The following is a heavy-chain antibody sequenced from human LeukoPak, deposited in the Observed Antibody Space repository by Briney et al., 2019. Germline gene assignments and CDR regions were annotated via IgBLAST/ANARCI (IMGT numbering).Heavy chain of an antibody. V-gene: IGHV1-8*01. Sequence: GASVKVSCKASGYTFTSYDINWVRQATGQGLEWMGWMNPNSGNTGYAQKFRGRVTMTRNTSISTAYMELSSLRSEDTAVYYCARAGPLLPSYYYYGVDVWGQGTTVTVSS. J-gene: IGHJ6*02. CDR2: MNPNSGNT. D-gene: IGHD2-15*01. CDR1: GYTFTSYD. CDR3: ARAGPLLPSYYYYGVDV.